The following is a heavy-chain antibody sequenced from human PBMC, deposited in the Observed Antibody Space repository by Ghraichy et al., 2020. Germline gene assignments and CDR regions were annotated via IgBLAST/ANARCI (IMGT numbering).Heavy chain of an antibody. CDR1: GFTFSSYS. Sequence: GSLRLSCAASGFTFSSYSMNWVRQAPGKGLEWVSSISSSSSYIYYADSVKGRFTISRDNAKNSLYLQMNSLRAEDTAVYYCARDQSDSGYDWDVRHYYYGMDVWGQGTTVTVSS. V-gene: IGHV3-21*01. CDR3: ARDQSDSGYDWDVRHYYYGMDV. CDR2: ISSSSSYI. D-gene: IGHD5-12*01. J-gene: IGHJ6*02.